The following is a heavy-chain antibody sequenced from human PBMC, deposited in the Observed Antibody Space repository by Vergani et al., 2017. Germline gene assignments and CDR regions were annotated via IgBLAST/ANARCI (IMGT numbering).Heavy chain of an antibody. Sequence: QVQLVESGGGEVQPGRSLRLSCSAAGFPFSDYGVHCVRQAPGQGLERVSVLSYEGNKKNYPDSVKGRFTISRDNSKNTLYLEMNALRAEDTAVYYCARDFLTRVTTLDYYYMGVWGKGTTVTVSS. CDR3: ARDFLTRVTTLDYYYMGV. J-gene: IGHJ6*03. CDR1: GFPFSDYG. V-gene: IGHV3-30*03. D-gene: IGHD1-1*01. CDR2: LSYEGNKK.